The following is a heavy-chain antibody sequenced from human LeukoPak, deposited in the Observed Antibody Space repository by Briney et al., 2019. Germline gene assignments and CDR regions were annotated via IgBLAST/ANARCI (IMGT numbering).Heavy chain of an antibody. CDR1: GGSFSGYY. V-gene: IGHV4-34*01. CDR3: ARGRGSGSYHYYYYYGMDV. D-gene: IGHD1-26*01. J-gene: IGHJ6*02. CDR2: INHSGST. Sequence: SETLSLTCAVYGGSFSGYYWSWIRQPPGKGLEWIGEINHSGSTNDNPSLKSRVTISVDTSKNQFSLKLSSVTAADTAVYYCARGRGSGSYHYYYYYGMDVWGQGTTVTVSS.